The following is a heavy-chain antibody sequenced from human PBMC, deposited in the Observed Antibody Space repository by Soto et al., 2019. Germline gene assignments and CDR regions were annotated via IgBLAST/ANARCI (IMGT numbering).Heavy chain of an antibody. Sequence: ASVKVSCKASGYTFTSYYMHWVRRAPGQGLEWMGIINPSGGSTSYAQKFQGRVTMTRDTSTSTVYMELSSLRSEDTAVYYCAREFGSTVFDYWGQGTLVTVSS. V-gene: IGHV1-46*01. D-gene: IGHD3-10*01. J-gene: IGHJ4*02. CDR2: INPSGGST. CDR3: AREFGSTVFDY. CDR1: GYTFTSYY.